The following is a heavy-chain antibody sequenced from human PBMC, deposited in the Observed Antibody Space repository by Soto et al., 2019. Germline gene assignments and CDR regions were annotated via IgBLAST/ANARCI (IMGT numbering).Heavy chain of an antibody. D-gene: IGHD3-9*01. V-gene: IGHV1-2*02. J-gene: IGHJ6*02. CDR3: ARAYYDILTGYYFHYYYGMDV. Sequence: AASVKVSCKASGYTFTGYYMHWVRQAPGQGLERMGWINPNSGGTNYAQKFQGRVTMTRDTSISTAYMELSRLRSDDTAVYYCARAYYDILTGYYFHYYYGMDVWGQGTTVTVSS. CDR1: GYTFTGYY. CDR2: INPNSGGT.